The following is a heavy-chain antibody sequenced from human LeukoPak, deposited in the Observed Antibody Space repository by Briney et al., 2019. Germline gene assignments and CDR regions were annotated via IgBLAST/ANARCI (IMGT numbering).Heavy chain of an antibody. CDR1: GYKFTGYY. CDR3: ARDRERIYDSSGYYCDY. J-gene: IGHJ4*02. CDR2: INPVTGDT. D-gene: IGHD3-22*01. V-gene: IGHV1-2*02. Sequence: ASVKVSCKTSGYKFTGYYMHWVRQAPGQGLEWMGCINPVTGDTKSSQKFQGRVTMTRDTSISTAYMELSRLRSDDTAVYYCARDRERIYDSSGYYCDYWGQGTLVTVSS.